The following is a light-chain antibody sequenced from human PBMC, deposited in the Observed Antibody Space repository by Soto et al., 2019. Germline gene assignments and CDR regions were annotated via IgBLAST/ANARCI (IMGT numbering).Light chain of an antibody. Sequence: QSALTQPRSVSGSPGQSVTISCTGTSSDVGGYNYVSWYQQHPGKAPKLMIYDVNERPSGVPDRFSGSKSGNTASLTISGLQAEDEADYYCCSYGGNDNYVFGTGTKLTVL. CDR2: DVN. CDR1: SSDVGGYNY. CDR3: CSYGGNDNYV. V-gene: IGLV2-11*01. J-gene: IGLJ1*01.